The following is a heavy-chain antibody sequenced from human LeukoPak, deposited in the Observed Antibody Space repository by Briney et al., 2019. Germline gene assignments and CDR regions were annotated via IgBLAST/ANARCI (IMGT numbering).Heavy chain of an antibody. CDR3: VREYSSSSGRAFDI. CDR1: GFTFSSYW. J-gene: IGHJ3*02. V-gene: IGHV3-74*01. Sequence: GGSLRLSCAASGFTFSSYWMQWVRQAPGKGLVWVSRISTDGSSTNSADSVKGRFTISRDNAKNTLYLQMNSLRVEDTAVYYCVREYSSSSGRAFDIWGQGTMVTVSP. D-gene: IGHD6-6*01. CDR2: ISTDGSST.